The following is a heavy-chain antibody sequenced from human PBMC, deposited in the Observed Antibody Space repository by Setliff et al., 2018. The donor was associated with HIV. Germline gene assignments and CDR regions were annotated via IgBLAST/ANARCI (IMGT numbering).Heavy chain of an antibody. D-gene: IGHD3-22*01. CDR2: IYHGGST. J-gene: IGHJ4*02. CDR3: ASGEPYYYDSTGYSGNYFDY. CDR1: GFTSSSNW. Sequence: SETLSLTCPWGFTSSSNWWSWVRQPPGKGLEWIGEIYHGGSTNYNPSLKSRVTISVDKSKNQFSLKLASVTAADTAVYYCASGEPYYYDSTGYSGNYFDYWGQGTLVTVSS. V-gene: IGHV4-4*02.